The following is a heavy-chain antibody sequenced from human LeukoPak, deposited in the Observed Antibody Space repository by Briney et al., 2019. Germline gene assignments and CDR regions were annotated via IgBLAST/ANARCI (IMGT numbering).Heavy chain of an antibody. J-gene: IGHJ4*02. CDR2: ISGSGGST. CDR1: GFTFSTHA. Sequence: PGGSLRLSCAASGFTFSTHAMSWVRPAPGKGLEWVSSISGSGGSTYYADSVKGRFTISRDNSKNTLYLQMNSLRAEDTALYYCAKDLTLGINWGQGTLVTVSS. CDR3: AKDLTLGIN. V-gene: IGHV3-23*01. D-gene: IGHD3-16*01.